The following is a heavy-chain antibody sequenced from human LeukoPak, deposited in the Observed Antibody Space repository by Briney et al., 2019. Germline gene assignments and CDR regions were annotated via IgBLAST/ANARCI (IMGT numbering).Heavy chain of an antibody. V-gene: IGHV3-30-3*01. CDR3: ARDLEY. Sequence: GGSPRLSCAASRFTFNNYAMTWVRQAPGKGLEWVAVISYDGSNKYYADSVKGRFTISRDNSKNTLYLQMNSLRAEDTAVYYCARDLEYWGQGTLVTVSS. CDR2: ISYDGSNK. J-gene: IGHJ4*02. CDR1: RFTFNNYA.